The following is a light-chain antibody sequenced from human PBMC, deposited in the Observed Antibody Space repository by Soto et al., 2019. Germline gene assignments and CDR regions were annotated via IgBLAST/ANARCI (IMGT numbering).Light chain of an antibody. CDR1: SSDVGGYNY. CDR3: CSYISSSPPKRV. J-gene: IGLJ1*01. CDR2: EVI. V-gene: IGLV2-14*01. Sequence: QSVLTQPASVSGSPGQSITISCTGTSSDVGGYNYVSWYQHHPGKAPKLLIYEVIDRPSGVSNRFSGSKSGNTASLTISGLQAEVDADYYCCSYISSSPPKRVIGIGTKATVL.